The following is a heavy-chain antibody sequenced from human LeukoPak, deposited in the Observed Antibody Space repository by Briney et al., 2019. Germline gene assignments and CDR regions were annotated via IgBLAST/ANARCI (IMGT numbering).Heavy chain of an antibody. J-gene: IGHJ6*04. Sequence: PGGSLRLSCVASGLTSSAFWMSGVRGPRGGGRGGVANIKKDGSGREYVDSVEGRFSIFRDNAKNSVFLQMNSLRAEDTAVYYCATFAGVVPGGLLLWGKGTTVIVSS. CDR1: GLTSSAFW. CDR2: IKKDGSGR. D-gene: IGHD2-2*01. V-gene: IGHV3-7*01. CDR3: ATFAGVVPGGLLL.